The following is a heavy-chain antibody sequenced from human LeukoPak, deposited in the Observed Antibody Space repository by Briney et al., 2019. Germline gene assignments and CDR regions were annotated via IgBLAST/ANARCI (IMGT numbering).Heavy chain of an antibody. J-gene: IGHJ4*02. CDR2: TLLNGNNN. Sequence: PGGSLRLSCAASGFTFSNYGMHWVRQAPGKGLDWVALTLLNGNNNYYADSVKGRFTISRDNSKNTLYLQMNSLRPEDTAVYSCARDRLEALAGTRGFDYWGQGILVTVSS. D-gene: IGHD6-19*01. CDR1: GFTFSNYG. CDR3: ARDRLEALAGTRGFDY. V-gene: IGHV3-30*02.